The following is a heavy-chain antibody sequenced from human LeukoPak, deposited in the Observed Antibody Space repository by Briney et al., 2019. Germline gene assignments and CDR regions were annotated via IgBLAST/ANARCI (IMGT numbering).Heavy chain of an antibody. CDR3: ARRTGYSSGWVGFFFDY. D-gene: IGHD6-19*01. V-gene: IGHV4-59*08. CDR1: GGSISSYY. Sequence: SETLSPTCTVSGGSISSYYWSWIRQPPGRGLEWIGYIYYSGSTNYNPSLKSRVTISVDTSKNQFSLKLSSVTAADTAVYYCARRTGYSSGWVGFFFDYWGQGTLVTVSS. J-gene: IGHJ4*02. CDR2: IYYSGST.